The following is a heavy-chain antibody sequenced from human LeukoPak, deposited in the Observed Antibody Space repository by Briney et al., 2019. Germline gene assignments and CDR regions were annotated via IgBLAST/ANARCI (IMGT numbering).Heavy chain of an antibody. CDR2: IYYSGGT. Sequence: PSETLSLTCTVSGGSMSSYYWTWIRQPPGKGLGLEWIGYIYYSGGTNYNPSLKSRVTISIDTSKNQVSLKLSSVTAADTAVYYCARLWDSSSSLDYWGQGTLVTVSS. CDR3: ARLWDSSSSLDY. J-gene: IGHJ4*02. D-gene: IGHD6-6*01. CDR1: GGSMSSYY. V-gene: IGHV4-59*08.